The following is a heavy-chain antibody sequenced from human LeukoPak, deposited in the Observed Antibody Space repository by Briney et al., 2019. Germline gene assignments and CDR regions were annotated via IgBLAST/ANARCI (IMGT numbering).Heavy chain of an antibody. CDR1: GGSISSGYYY. CDR2: IYYSGSA. V-gene: IGHV4-31*03. CDR3: ARGGPARTIIGAFAS. D-gene: IGHD1-20*01. J-gene: IGHJ4*02. Sequence: SQTLSLTCTVSGGSISSGYYYWSWIRQHPGAGLEWIADIYYSGSAYYNPSLKSRVTISVDTSKNQFSLRLNSVTAADTAVYYCARGGPARTIIGAFASWGQGTLVAVSS.